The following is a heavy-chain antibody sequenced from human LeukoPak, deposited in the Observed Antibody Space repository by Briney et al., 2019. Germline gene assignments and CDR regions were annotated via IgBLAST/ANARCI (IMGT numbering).Heavy chain of an antibody. Sequence: ASVKVSCKASGYTFTTYGLSWVRQAPGQGLEWMGWINPNSGGTKYAQKFQGRVTMTSDASISTAYMELSSLRSDDTAVYYCASRPDQHLLYYFDYWGQGALVTVSS. V-gene: IGHV1-2*02. D-gene: IGHD2-15*01. CDR1: GYTFTTYG. CDR2: INPNSGGT. J-gene: IGHJ4*02. CDR3: ASRPDQHLLYYFDY.